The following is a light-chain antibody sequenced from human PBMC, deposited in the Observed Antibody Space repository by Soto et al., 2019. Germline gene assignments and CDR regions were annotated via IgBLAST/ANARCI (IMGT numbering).Light chain of an antibody. Sequence: QSVLTQPASVSGSPGQSITISCTGISSDVGYYNYVSWYQQHPGKAPKLMIYEVSNRPSGVSNRFSGSKSGITASLTISGLQAEDEGEYFCSSYTSSSTYVFGTGTKVTV. J-gene: IGLJ1*01. CDR2: EVS. CDR1: SSDVGYYNY. V-gene: IGLV2-14*01. CDR3: SSYTSSSTYV.